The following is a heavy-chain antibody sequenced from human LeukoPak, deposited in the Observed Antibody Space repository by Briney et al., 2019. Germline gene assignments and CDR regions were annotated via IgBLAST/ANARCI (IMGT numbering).Heavy chain of an antibody. D-gene: IGHD3-10*01. CDR2: IIPIFGTA. V-gene: IGHV1-69*01. CDR3: ARDSTSLGSYNYYGMDV. J-gene: IGHJ6*02. CDR1: GGTFSSYA. Sequence: ASVKVSCKASGGTFSSYAISWVRQAPGQGLEWMGGIIPIFGTANYAQKFQGRVTITADESTSTAYMELSSLRSEDTAVYYCARDSTSLGSYNYYGMDVWGQGTTVTVSS.